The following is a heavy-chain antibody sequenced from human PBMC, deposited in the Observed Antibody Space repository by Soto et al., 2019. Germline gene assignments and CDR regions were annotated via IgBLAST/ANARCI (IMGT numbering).Heavy chain of an antibody. CDR1: GCTFTDYF. D-gene: IGHD2-2*01. V-gene: IGHV1-2*04. Sequence: QVQLVQSGAEVKKPGASVKVSCKASGCTFTDYFIHWVRQAPGQGLEWLGWINPNSGGAYFAQKFQDWVTLTRDTSMSTAYMELRRLKSDDTAMYYCARGHCRSTTCDVPGWYFDLWGRGTLVTVSS. CDR2: INPNSGGA. CDR3: ARGHCRSTTCDVPGWYFDL. J-gene: IGHJ2*01.